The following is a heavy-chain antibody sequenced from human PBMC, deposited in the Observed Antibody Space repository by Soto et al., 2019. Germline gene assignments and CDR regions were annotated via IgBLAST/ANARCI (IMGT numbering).Heavy chain of an antibody. Sequence: EVQLVESGGGLVQPGGSLRLSCAASGFTFSSYSMNWVRQAPGKGLEWVSYISSSSSTIYYADSVKGRFTISRDNAENSLYLQMNSLRAEDTAVYYCARGHITMVRGVIIPYYYYYMDVWGKGTTVTVSS. V-gene: IGHV3-48*01. D-gene: IGHD3-10*01. CDR2: ISSSSSTI. CDR1: GFTFSSYS. J-gene: IGHJ6*03. CDR3: ARGHITMVRGVIIPYYYYYMDV.